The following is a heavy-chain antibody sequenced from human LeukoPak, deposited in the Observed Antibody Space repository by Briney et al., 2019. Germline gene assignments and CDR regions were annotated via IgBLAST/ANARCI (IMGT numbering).Heavy chain of an antibody. CDR2: ISSSSSYI. J-gene: IGHJ5*02. CDR1: GFTFSTYA. CDR3: PRSLNLDWFDP. Sequence: GGSLRLSCAASGFTFSTYALNWVRQAPGQGLEWVASISSSSSYIYYADSVKGRFTISRDNAKNSLYMQMSSLRAEDTAVYYCPRSLNLDWFDPWGQGTLVTVSS. V-gene: IGHV3-21*01.